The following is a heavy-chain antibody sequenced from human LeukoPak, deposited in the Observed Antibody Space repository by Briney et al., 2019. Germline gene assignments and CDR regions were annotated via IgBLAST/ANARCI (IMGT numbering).Heavy chain of an antibody. CDR2: IYYSGST. CDR3: ARVTGYVMEDYFDY. CDR1: GGSISSYS. D-gene: IGHD6-13*01. Sequence: SETLSLTCTVSGGSISSYSWTWIRQPPGKGLEWIGYIYYSGSTNYNPSLKSRVTISVDTSKNQFSLRLSSVTVADTAVYYCARVTGYVMEDYFDYWGQGTLVTVSS. V-gene: IGHV4-59*01. J-gene: IGHJ4*02.